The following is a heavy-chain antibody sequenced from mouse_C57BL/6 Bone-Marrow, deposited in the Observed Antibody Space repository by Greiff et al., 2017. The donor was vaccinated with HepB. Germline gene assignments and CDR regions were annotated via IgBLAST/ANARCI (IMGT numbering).Heavy chain of an antibody. CDR3: ARDKASITTPPRYFDV. CDR2: ISDGGSYT. V-gene: IGHV5-4*01. J-gene: IGHJ1*03. D-gene: IGHD1-1*01. Sequence: EVNVVESGGGLVKPGGSLKLSCAASGFTFSSYAMSWVRQTPEKRLEWVATISDGGSYTYYPDNVKGRFTISRDNAKNNLYLQMSHLKSEDTAMYYWARDKASITTPPRYFDVWGTGTTVTVSS. CDR1: GFTFSSYA.